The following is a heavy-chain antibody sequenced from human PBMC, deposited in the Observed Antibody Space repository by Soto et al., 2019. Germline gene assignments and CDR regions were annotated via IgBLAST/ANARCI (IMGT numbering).Heavy chain of an antibody. CDR1: GYTFTSYG. Sequence: SVKVSCKASGYTFTSYGISWVRQAPGQGLEWMGWISAYNGNTNYAQKLQGRVTMTTDTSTSTAYMELRSLRSDDTAVYYCARDLREPYYDFWSGYSYGMDVWGQGTTVTVSS. CDR3: ARDLREPYYDFWSGYSYGMDV. J-gene: IGHJ6*02. CDR2: ISAYNGNT. D-gene: IGHD3-3*01. V-gene: IGHV1-18*01.